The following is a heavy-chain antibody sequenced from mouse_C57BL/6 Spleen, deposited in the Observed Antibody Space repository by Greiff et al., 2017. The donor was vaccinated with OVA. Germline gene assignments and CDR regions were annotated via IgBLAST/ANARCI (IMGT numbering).Heavy chain of an antibody. CDR3: ARAGSSYTFYFDY. D-gene: IGHD1-1*01. V-gene: IGHV1-63*01. CDR2: IYPGGGYT. Sequence: VKLMESGAELVRPGTSVKMSCKASGYTFTNYWIGWAKQRPGHGLEWIGDIYPGGGYTNYNEKFKGKATLTADKSSSTAYMQFSSLTSEDSAIYYGARAGSSYTFYFDYWGQGTTLTVSS. J-gene: IGHJ2*01. CDR1: GYTFTNYW.